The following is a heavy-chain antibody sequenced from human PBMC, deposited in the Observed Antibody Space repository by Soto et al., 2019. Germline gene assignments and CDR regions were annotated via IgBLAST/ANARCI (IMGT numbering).Heavy chain of an antibody. CDR3: STRAYDTNGYYRFDP. Sequence: SETLSLTCAVYGGSFSGHSWTWIRQSPGKGLEWIGDINHSGRVNYGPSLKSRVTISLDTSKNQFSLTLSAVTAADTAMYYCSTRAYDTNGYYRFDPWGQGTLVTVSS. D-gene: IGHD3-22*01. CDR1: GGSFSGHS. V-gene: IGHV4-34*01. J-gene: IGHJ5*01. CDR2: INHSGRV.